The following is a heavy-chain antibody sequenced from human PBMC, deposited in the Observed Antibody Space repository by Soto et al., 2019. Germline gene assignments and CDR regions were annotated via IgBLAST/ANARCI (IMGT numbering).Heavy chain of an antibody. D-gene: IGHD3-22*01. CDR3: AAEPIYYNDGSGYYPLGH. V-gene: IGHV1-18*04. Sequence: ASVKVSCKASGYSFATYGFSWVRQAPGQGLECVGWISAHNGDTHYSQKFQGRVTLTTDTSTNTGYMELRSLTSDDTAVYFCAAEPIYYNDGSGYYPLGHWGQGTLVTVSS. CDR1: GYSFATYG. CDR2: ISAHNGDT. J-gene: IGHJ4*02.